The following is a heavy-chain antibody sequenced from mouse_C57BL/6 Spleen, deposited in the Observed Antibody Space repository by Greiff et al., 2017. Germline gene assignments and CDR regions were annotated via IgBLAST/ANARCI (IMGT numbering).Heavy chain of an antibody. CDR3: ARLIYDGYPAWFAY. CDR1: GYTFTDYY. J-gene: IGHJ3*01. V-gene: IGHV1-26*01. D-gene: IGHD2-3*01. Sequence: VQLQQSGPELVKPGASVKISCKASGYTFTDYYMNWVKQSHGKSLEWIGDINPNNGGTSYNQKFKGKATLTVDKSSSTAYMELRSLTSEDSAVYYCARLIYDGYPAWFAYWGQGTLVTVSA. CDR2: INPNNGGT.